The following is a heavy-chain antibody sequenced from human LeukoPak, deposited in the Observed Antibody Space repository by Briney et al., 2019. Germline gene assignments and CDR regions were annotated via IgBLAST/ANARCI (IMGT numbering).Heavy chain of an antibody. J-gene: IGHJ4*02. CDR3: ARWDGYSSSPDY. CDR1: GYTFTGFY. CDR2: INPHSADT. D-gene: IGHD6-13*01. V-gene: IGHV1-2*02. Sequence: ASVKVSCKASGYTFTGFYMHWVRQAPGQGLEWMGWINPHSADTGYAQRFLGRVTMTRDMSISTIYMELTRLRSDDAALYYCARWDGYSSSPDYWGQGTLVTVSS.